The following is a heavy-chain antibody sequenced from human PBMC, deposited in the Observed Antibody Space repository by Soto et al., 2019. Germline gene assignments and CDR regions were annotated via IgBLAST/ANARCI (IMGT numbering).Heavy chain of an antibody. J-gene: IGHJ4*02. CDR2: ISGSGGST. CDR1: GFTFSSYA. D-gene: IGHD1-26*01. CDR3: AKDFSSYSGSYGSFFDY. Sequence: PGGPLRLTCSASGFTFSSYAMSWVRQAPGQGLEWVSAISGSGGSTYYADSVKGRFTISRDNSKNTLYLQMNSLRAEDTAVYYCAKDFSSYSGSYGSFFDYWGQGTLVTVSS. V-gene: IGHV3-23*01.